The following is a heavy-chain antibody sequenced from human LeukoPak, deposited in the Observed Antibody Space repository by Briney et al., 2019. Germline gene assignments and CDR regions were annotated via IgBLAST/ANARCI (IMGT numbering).Heavy chain of an antibody. J-gene: IGHJ4*02. CDR1: GGSISSYY. D-gene: IGHD3/OR15-3a*01. Sequence: KPSETLSLTCTVSGGSISSYYWSWIRQPAGKGLEWIGRIYTSGSTNYNPSLKSRVTMSVDTSKNQFSLKLSTVTAADTAVYYCARVRGTGYSYYFDYWGQGTVVTVSS. V-gene: IGHV4-4*07. CDR2: IYTSGST. CDR3: ARVRGTGYSYYFDY.